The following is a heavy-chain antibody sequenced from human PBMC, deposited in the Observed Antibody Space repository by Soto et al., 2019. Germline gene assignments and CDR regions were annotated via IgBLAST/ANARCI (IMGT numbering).Heavy chain of an antibody. CDR3: AKRXGDYVFRPKNNWFDP. Sequence: SETLSLTCAVYGGSFSGYYWSWIRQPPGKGLEWIGEINHSGSTNYNPSLKSRVTISVDTSKNQFSLKLSSVTAADTAVYYCAKRXGDYVFRPKNNWFDPWGQGTLVTVSS. D-gene: IGHD4-17*01. CDR1: GGSFSGYY. CDR2: INHSGST. J-gene: IGHJ5*02. V-gene: IGHV4-34*01.